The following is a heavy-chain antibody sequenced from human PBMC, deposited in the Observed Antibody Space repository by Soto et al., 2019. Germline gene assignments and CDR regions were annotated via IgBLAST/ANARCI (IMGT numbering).Heavy chain of an antibody. Sequence: SVKVSCKASGGTFSSYAISWVRQAPGQGLEWMGGIIPIFGTANYAQKFQGRVTITADESTSTAYMELSSLRSEDTAVYYCARSAYYDILTGPFDYWGQGTLVTVSS. CDR2: IIPIFGTA. D-gene: IGHD3-9*01. CDR3: ARSAYYDILTGPFDY. J-gene: IGHJ4*02. V-gene: IGHV1-69*13. CDR1: GGTFSSYA.